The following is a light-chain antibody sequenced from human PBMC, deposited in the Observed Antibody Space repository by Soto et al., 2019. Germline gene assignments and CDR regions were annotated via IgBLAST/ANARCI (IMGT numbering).Light chain of an antibody. CDR2: KAS. CDR1: QSISSW. Sequence: DIQMTQSPSTLSASVGDRVTITCRASQSISSWLAWYQQKPGKAPKLLIYKASSLQSGVPSRFSGSGSGTEFTLTISSLQPDDLATYYCQQYNIYPWTFGQWPKVEIK. V-gene: IGKV1-5*03. J-gene: IGKJ1*01. CDR3: QQYNIYPWT.